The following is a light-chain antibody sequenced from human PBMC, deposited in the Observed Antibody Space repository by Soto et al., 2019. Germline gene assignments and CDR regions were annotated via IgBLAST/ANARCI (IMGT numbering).Light chain of an antibody. V-gene: IGLV3-21*04. CDR1: NIGSKS. CDR3: QVWDSSSDHVV. J-gene: IGLJ2*01. CDR2: YES. Sequence: YELTQPPSVSVAPGKTARITCGGNNIGSKSVHWYQQKPGQAPVMVIYYESDRPSGIPERFSGSNSGNTATLTISRVEAGDEADYYCQVWDSSSDHVVFGGGTKLTVL.